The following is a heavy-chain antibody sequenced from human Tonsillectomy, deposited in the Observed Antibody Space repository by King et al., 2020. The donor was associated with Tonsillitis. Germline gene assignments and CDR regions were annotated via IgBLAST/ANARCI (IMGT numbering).Heavy chain of an antibody. J-gene: IGHJ4*02. V-gene: IGHV3-66*01. CDR1: GFTVSSNY. D-gene: IGHD2-2*01. CDR3: ASRSFVVTSAFDY. Sequence: VQLVESGGGLVQPGGSLRLSCAVSGFTVSSNYMTWVRQAPGKGLEWVSLIYGGGSAYYADSVKGRFTISRDNYKNTLYLQMDSLRADDTAVYYCASRSFVVTSAFDYWDQGTLVTVSS. CDR2: IYGGGSA.